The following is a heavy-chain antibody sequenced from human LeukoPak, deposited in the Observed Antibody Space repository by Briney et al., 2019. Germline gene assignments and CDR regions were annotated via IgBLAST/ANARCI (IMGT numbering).Heavy chain of an antibody. CDR2: INSDGSDT. CDR1: GSTFSSYW. D-gene: IGHD2-2*01. CDR3: ARWGPYCSSTNCYGLGY. J-gene: IGHJ4*02. V-gene: IGHV3-74*01. Sequence: GGSLRLFCAASGSTFSSYWMHWVRQAPGKGLVWVSRINSDGSDTGYADSVKGRFTISRDNAKNTLYLQMYSLRAEDTAVYYCARWGPYCSSTNCYGLGYWGQGTLVTVSS.